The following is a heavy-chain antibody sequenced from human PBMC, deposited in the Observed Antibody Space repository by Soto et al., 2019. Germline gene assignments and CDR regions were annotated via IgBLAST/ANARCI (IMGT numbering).Heavy chain of an antibody. CDR2: TYYRSKWYN. CDR3: VRLIGNSWLDF. V-gene: IGHV6-1*01. J-gene: IGHJ5*01. Sequence: SQTLSLTCAIFGDSVSSSSVTWNWIRQSPSRGLEWLGRTYYRSKWYNDYAESVKSRITINPDTSKNQFSLHLNSVTPEDTAVYYCVRLIGNSWLDFWGQGTLVTVS. D-gene: IGHD1-26*01. CDR1: GDSVSSSSVT.